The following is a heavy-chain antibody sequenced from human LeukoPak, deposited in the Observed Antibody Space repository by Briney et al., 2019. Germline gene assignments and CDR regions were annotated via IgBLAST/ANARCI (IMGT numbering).Heavy chain of an antibody. CDR3: ARWGRITRHYDILTSGDGMDV. D-gene: IGHD3-9*01. CDR1: GGSISSSSYY. V-gene: IGHV4-39*01. CDR2: LYYSGST. J-gene: IGHJ6*02. Sequence: SETLSLTCTVSGGSISSSSYYWGWIRQPPGKGLEWIGSLYYSGSTYYNPSLKSRVTISVDTSKNQFSLKLSSVTAADTAVYYCARWGRITRHYDILTSGDGMDVWGQGTTVTVSS.